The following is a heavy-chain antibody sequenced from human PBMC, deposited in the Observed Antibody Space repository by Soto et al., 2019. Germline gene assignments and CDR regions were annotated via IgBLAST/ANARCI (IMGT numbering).Heavy chain of an antibody. CDR2: ISNAGSGNT. V-gene: IGHV1-3*01. CDR1: GYPFPSYE. Sequence: ASVKVSCKTSGYPFPSYEVHWIRQAPGQRPEWMGGISNAGSGNTKYSQKFQDRLTITGDKRATTVYMALSSLTSEDTATYYCARESNHYQDFFQDWGQGTQVTVSS. J-gene: IGHJ4*03. CDR3: ARESNHYQDFFQD. D-gene: IGHD2-2*01.